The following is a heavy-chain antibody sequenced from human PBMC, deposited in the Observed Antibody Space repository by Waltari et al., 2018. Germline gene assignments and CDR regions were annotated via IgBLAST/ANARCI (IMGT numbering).Heavy chain of an antibody. Sequence: QVQLVESGGGVVQPGRSLRLSCAASGFTFSSYAMHWVRQAPGKGLEWVAVISYDGSNKYYADSVKGRFTISRDNSKNTLYLQMNSLRAEDTAVYYCARDGGAAAGTAYYYYYMDVWGKGTTVTISS. CDR2: ISYDGSNK. CDR3: ARDGGAAAGTAYYYYYMDV. J-gene: IGHJ6*03. D-gene: IGHD6-13*01. V-gene: IGHV3-30-3*01. CDR1: GFTFSSYA.